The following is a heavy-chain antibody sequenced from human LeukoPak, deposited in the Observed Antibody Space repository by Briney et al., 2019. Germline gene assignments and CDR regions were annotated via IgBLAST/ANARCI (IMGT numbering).Heavy chain of an antibody. V-gene: IGHV4-59*01. Sequence: SETLSLTCTVSGGSISSYYWSWIRQPPGKGLEWIGYIYYSGSTNYNPSLKSRVTISVDTSKKQFSLKLSSVTAADTAVYYCARVPNHYGDYVYNWFDPWGQGTLVTVSS. CDR2: IYYSGST. CDR1: GGSISSYY. J-gene: IGHJ5*02. CDR3: ARVPNHYGDYVYNWFDP. D-gene: IGHD4-17*01.